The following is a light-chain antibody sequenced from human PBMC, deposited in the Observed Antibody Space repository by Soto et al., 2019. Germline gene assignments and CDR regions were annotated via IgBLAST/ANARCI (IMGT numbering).Light chain of an antibody. CDR2: AAS. CDR3: LQNNRYPWT. J-gene: IGKJ1*01. CDR1: QDISDF. Sequence: DIQMTQSPSAMSASVGDRVTITCRASQDISDFLAWFQQKPGEVPKRLIYAASSLESGVPSRFSGSGSGTEFTLTISSLQPEDFAPYYCLQNNRYPWTFGQGTKVEIK. V-gene: IGKV1-17*03.